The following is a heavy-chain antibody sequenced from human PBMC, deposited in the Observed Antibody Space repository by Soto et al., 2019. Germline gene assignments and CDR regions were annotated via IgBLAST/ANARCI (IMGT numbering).Heavy chain of an antibody. CDR1: GYTFTTYA. CDR2: ISAYTGVT. V-gene: IGHV1-18*01. J-gene: IGHJ6*02. CDR3: ARDFDYYYGMDV. D-gene: IGHD3-3*01. Sequence: QVQLVQSGGEVKKPGASVKVSCKASGYTFTTYAISWVRQAPGQGLEWVGWISAYTGVTKYAQRLQGRVTLNSDTSTSTAYMDLRSLRSDDPAVYYCARDFDYYYGMDVWGPGTTVTVSS.